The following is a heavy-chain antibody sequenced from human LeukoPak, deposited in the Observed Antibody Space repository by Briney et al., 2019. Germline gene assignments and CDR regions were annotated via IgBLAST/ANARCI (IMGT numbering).Heavy chain of an antibody. CDR2: ISWNSGSI. J-gene: IGHJ3*02. CDR3: TKDMAGTTGAFDI. V-gene: IGHV3-9*01. Sequence: PGGSLRLSCAASGFTFDDYAMHWVQQAPGKGLEWVSGISWNSGSIGYADSVKGRFTISRDNAKNSLYLQMNSLRAEDTALYYCTKDMAGTTGAFDIWGQGTMVTVSS. D-gene: IGHD1-14*01. CDR1: GFTFDDYA.